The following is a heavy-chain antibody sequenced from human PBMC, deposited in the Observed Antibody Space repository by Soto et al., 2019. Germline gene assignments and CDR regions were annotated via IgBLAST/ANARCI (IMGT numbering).Heavy chain of an antibody. Sequence: SGPTLVNPKQTLTLTCSCSGFSLSTSGMRVSWIRQPPGKALERLARIDWDDDKFYSTSLKTRLTISKDTSKNQVVLTMTNMDPVDTATYYCARIPDSSGYLDAFDIWGQGTMVT. V-gene: IGHV2-70*04. CDR1: GFSLSTSGMR. D-gene: IGHD3-22*01. CDR2: IDWDDDK. J-gene: IGHJ3*02. CDR3: ARIPDSSGYLDAFDI.